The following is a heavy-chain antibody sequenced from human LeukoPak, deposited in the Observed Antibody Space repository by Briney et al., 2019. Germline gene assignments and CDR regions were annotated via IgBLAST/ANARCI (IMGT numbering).Heavy chain of an antibody. CDR2: INTNTGNP. Sequence: GASVKVSCKASGYTFTCCAISWVRQAPGQGLEWMGWINTNTGNPTYAQGFTGRFVFSLDTSVSTAYLQISSLKAEDTGVYYCARHRRGYYGSGSYYIHDYWGQGTLVTVSS. V-gene: IGHV7-4-1*02. D-gene: IGHD3-10*01. CDR3: ARHRRGYYGSGSYYIHDY. J-gene: IGHJ4*02. CDR1: GYTFTCCA.